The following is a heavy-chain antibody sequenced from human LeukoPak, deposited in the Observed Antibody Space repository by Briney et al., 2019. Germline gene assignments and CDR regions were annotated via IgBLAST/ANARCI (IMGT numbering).Heavy chain of an antibody. D-gene: IGHD6-13*01. CDR3: AKDRQQLANWFDP. V-gene: IGHV3-30*02. Sequence: GGSLRLSCAASGFTFSSYGMHWVRQAPGKGLEWVAFIRYDGSNKYYADSVKGRFTISRDNSKNTLYLQMNSLRAEDTAVYYCAKDRQQLANWFDPWGQGTLVTVTS. CDR2: IRYDGSNK. CDR1: GFTFSSYG. J-gene: IGHJ5*02.